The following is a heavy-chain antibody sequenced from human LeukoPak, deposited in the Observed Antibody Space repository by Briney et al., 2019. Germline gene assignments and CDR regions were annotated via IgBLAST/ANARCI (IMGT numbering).Heavy chain of an antibody. Sequence: GGSLRLSCAASGFTFTSYWMNWVRQAPGKGLEWVSYISESSSYVYYADSVKGRFTISRDNGKNSLYLQMSSLRAEDTAMYYCARDRAVKARIGGMDVWGQGTTVTVSS. J-gene: IGHJ6*02. CDR2: ISESSSYV. CDR3: ARDRAVKARIGGMDV. D-gene: IGHD5-12*01. V-gene: IGHV3-21*06. CDR1: GFTFTSYW.